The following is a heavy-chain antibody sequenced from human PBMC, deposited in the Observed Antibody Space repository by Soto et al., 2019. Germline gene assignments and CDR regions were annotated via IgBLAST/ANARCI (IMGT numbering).Heavy chain of an antibody. Sequence: QVQLQESGPGLVKPSQTLSLICTVSAGSINSGGYYWNWIRQHPGKGLEWIGYIFYSGSTYYNPFLRSRVTISADTSENQFSLNLSSVTAADTAVYFCAGGYRQSGYSSSWVFDYWGQGSLVNVSS. V-gene: IGHV4-31*03. J-gene: IGHJ4*02. CDR3: AGGYRQSGYSSSWVFDY. D-gene: IGHD6-13*01. CDR2: IFYSGST. CDR1: AGSINSGGYY.